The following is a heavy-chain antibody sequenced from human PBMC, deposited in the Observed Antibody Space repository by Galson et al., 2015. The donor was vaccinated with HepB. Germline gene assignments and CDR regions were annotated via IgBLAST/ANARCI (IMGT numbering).Heavy chain of an antibody. CDR3: AKDQSYYEDSSGFDY. J-gene: IGHJ4*02. V-gene: IGHV3-30*18. D-gene: IGHD3-22*01. Sequence: YDGIDEHYGSSVRGRFTISRDNSNNMVYLQMNGLRTEDTATYYCAKDQSYYEDSSGFDYWGQGTLVAVSS. CDR2: YDGIDE.